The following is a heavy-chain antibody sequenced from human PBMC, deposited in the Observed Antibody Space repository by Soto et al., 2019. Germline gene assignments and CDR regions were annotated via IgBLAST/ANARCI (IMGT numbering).Heavy chain of an antibody. CDR1: GFTFSSYA. Sequence: GGSLRLSCAASGFTFSSYAMHWVRQAPGKGLEWVAVISYDGSNKYYADSVKGRFTISRDNSKNTLYLQMNSLRAEDTAVYYCAGDQGWELLWESDAFDIWGQGTMVTVSS. J-gene: IGHJ3*02. D-gene: IGHD1-26*01. CDR2: ISYDGSNK. CDR3: AGDQGWELLWESDAFDI. V-gene: IGHV3-30-3*01.